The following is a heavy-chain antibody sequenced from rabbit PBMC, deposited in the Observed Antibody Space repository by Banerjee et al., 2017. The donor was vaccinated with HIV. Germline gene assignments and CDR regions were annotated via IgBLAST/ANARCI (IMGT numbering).Heavy chain of an antibody. Sequence: QEQLKESGGGLVQPGGSLKLSCKASEFDLSSYGMSWVRQAPGKGLEWIGFIDPMFGTTYYANWVNGRFTISKTSSTTVTLQITSLTAADTASYFCARDLAGVIGWNFNLWGPGTLVTVS. CDR2: IDPMFGTT. D-gene: IGHD4-1*01. V-gene: IGHV1S39*01. CDR1: EFDLSSYG. J-gene: IGHJ4*01. CDR3: ARDLAGVIGWNFNL.